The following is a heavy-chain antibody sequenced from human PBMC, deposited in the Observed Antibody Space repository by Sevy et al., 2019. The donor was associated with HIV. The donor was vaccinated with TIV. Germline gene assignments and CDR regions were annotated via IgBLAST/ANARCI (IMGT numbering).Heavy chain of an antibody. CDR1: GFTFSKYW. J-gene: IGHJ5*02. CDR3: ARVIDDGELDNWFDP. D-gene: IGHD4-17*01. Sequence: GGSLRLSCAASGFTFSKYWMSWVRQAPGKGLEWVANIKPDGSDKYYVGSLKGRFTIYRDNAKNSLYLEMNNLGAEDTAVYDWARVIDDGELDNWFDPWGQGTLVTVSS. V-gene: IGHV3-7*01. CDR2: IKPDGSDK.